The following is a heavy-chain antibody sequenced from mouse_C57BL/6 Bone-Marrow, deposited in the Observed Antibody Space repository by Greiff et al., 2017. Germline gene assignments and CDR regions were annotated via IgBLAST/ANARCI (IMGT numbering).Heavy chain of an antibody. CDR2: IYPRDGST. CDR3: ARGGRRAWFAY. J-gene: IGHJ3*01. Sequence: QVQLQQSGPELVKPGASVKLSCKASGYTFTSYDINWVKQRPGQGLEWIGWIYPRDGSTKYNEKFKGKATFTVDTSSSTAYMELHSLTSEDSAVYFCARGGRRAWFAYWGQGTLVTVSA. CDR1: GYTFTSYD. V-gene: IGHV1-85*01.